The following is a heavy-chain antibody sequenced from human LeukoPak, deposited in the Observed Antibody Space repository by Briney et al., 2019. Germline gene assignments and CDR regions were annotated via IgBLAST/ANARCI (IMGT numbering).Heavy chain of an antibody. J-gene: IGHJ4*02. CDR3: ARDHYDILTGPIDY. D-gene: IGHD3-9*01. CDR1: GFTFTYYA. V-gene: IGHV3-33*01. CDR2: IWFDGSDK. Sequence: GGSLRLSCAASGFTFTYYAMHWVRQAPGKGLEWVAVIWFDGSDKNYADSVKGRFTISRDNSKNTMYLQMNSLGVEDTAVYYCARDHYDILTGPIDYWGQGTLVTVSS.